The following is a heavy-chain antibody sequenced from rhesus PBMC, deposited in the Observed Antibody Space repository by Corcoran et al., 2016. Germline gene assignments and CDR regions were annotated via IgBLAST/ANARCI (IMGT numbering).Heavy chain of an antibody. CDR1: GFSFSGYY. CDR2: INGNSGST. D-gene: IGHD6-13*01. Sequence: QVPLQESGPGLVAPSEPLSLTCAVSGFSFSGYYWSWTRPPPGKGMEWIGEINGNSGSTNYNPSLKSRVTSSKDASKNQFSLKLSSVTAADTAVYYCARGWIAAFDYWGQGVLVTVSS. J-gene: IGHJ4*01. V-gene: IGHV4-80*01. CDR3: ARGWIAAFDY.